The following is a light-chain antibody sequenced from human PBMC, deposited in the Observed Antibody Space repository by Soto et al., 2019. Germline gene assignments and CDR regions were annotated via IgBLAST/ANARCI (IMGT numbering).Light chain of an antibody. Sequence: EIVLTQSPGTPSLSPGERATLSCRASQSVSSSYLAWYQQKPGQAPRLLIYGASSRATGIPDRFSGSGSGTDFTLTISRLEPEDFAVHYCQQYGSSPLFTFGPGTKVDIK. J-gene: IGKJ3*01. V-gene: IGKV3-20*01. CDR2: GAS. CDR1: QSVSSSY. CDR3: QQYGSSPLFT.